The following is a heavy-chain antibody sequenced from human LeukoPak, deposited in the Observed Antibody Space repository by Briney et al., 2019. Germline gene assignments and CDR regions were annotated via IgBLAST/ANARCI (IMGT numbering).Heavy chain of an antibody. CDR3: ARGPRGIAVAGIGVPFGY. Sequence: SETLSLTCTVSGGSISSSSYYWGWIRQPPGKGLEWIGSIYYSGSTYYNPSLKSRVTISVDTSKNQFSLKLSSVTAADTAVYYCARGPRGIAVAGIGVPFGYWGQGTLVTVSS. D-gene: IGHD6-19*01. CDR2: IYYSGST. V-gene: IGHV4-39*01. J-gene: IGHJ4*02. CDR1: GGSISSSSYY.